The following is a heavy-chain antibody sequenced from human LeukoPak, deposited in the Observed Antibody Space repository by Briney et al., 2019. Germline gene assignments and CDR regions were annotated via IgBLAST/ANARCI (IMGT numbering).Heavy chain of an antibody. CDR1: GYTFTSYD. D-gene: IGHD2-2*01. V-gene: IGHV1-8*01. CDR2: MNPNSGNT. J-gene: IGHJ4*02. CDR3: AKDRAALPVTTYNFDF. Sequence: SVKVSCKASGYTFTSYDINWVRQATGQGLEWMGWMNPNSGNTGYAQKFQGRVTMTRNTSISTAYMELSSLRSEDTAVYYCAKDRAALPVTTYNFDFWGQGTLVTVSS.